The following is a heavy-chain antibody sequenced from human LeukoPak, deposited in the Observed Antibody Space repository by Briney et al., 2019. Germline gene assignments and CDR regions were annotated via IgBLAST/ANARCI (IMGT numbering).Heavy chain of an antibody. V-gene: IGHV3-48*03. CDR3: AREHGGLRYVTRGFDY. J-gene: IGHJ4*02. D-gene: IGHD5-12*01. CDR1: GFTFSSYE. Sequence: PGGSLRLSCAASGFTFSSYEMNWVRQAPGKGLEWVSYISSSGSTIYYADSVKGRFTISRDNAKNSLYLQMNSLRAEDTAVYYCAREHGGLRYVTRGFDYWGQGTLVTVSS. CDR2: ISSSGSTI.